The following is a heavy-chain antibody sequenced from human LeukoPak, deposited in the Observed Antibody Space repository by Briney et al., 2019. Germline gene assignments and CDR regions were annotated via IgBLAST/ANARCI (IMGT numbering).Heavy chain of an antibody. Sequence: PSETLSLTCTASGGSISSYYWSWIRLPPGKGLEWIGDIYYSGSTNYNPSLKSRVTISVDTSKNQFSLRLSSVTAADTAVYYSARLASGSYGPLTPFDYWGQGTPVTVSS. CDR1: GGSISSYY. V-gene: IGHV4-59*08. CDR2: IYYSGST. D-gene: IGHD1-26*01. J-gene: IGHJ4*02. CDR3: ARLASGSYGPLTPFDY.